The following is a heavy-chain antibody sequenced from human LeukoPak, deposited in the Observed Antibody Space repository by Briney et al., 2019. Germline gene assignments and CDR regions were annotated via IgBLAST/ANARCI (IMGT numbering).Heavy chain of an antibody. V-gene: IGHV4-34*01. CDR1: GGSFSGYY. J-gene: IGHJ4*02. Sequence: SEALSLTCAVYGGSFSGYYWSWIRQPPGKGLEWIGEINHSGSTNYNPSLKSRVTTSVDTSKSQFSLKLSSVTAADTAVYYCARIGGNCSSTSCLSFFGIAADDWGQGTLVTVSS. CDR3: ARIGGNCSSTSCLSFFGIAADD. CDR2: INHSGST. D-gene: IGHD2-2*01.